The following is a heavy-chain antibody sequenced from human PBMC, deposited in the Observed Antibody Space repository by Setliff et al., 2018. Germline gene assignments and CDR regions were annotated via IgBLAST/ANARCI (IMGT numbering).Heavy chain of an antibody. V-gene: IGHV3-23*01. CDR1: GFTFSIYS. D-gene: IGHD3-3*01. J-gene: IGHJ4*02. Sequence: GESLKLSCAASGFTFSIYSMSWVRQAPGKGLEWVALISATGGATYYADSVKGRFTIFRDNSKNSLYLQMNDLRAEDTAVYHCAKDLASWSPDRWGLGTLVTVSS. CDR2: ISATGGAT. CDR3: AKDLASWSPDR.